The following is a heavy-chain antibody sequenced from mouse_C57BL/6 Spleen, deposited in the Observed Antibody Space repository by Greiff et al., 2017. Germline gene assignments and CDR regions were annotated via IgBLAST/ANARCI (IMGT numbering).Heavy chain of an antibody. CDR1: GYSFTDYN. D-gene: IGHD2-4*01. CDR3: ARRDDYDRYFDV. V-gene: IGHV1-39*01. J-gene: IGHJ1*03. CDR2: INPNYGTT. Sequence: VHVKQSGPELVKPGASVKISCKASGYSFTDYNMNWVKQSNGKSLEWIGVINPNYGTTSYNQKFKGKATWTVDQSSSTAYMQLNSLTSEDSAVYYWARRDDYDRYFDVWGTGTTVTVSS.